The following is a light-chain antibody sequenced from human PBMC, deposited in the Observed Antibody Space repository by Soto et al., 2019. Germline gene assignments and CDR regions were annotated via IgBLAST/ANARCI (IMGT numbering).Light chain of an antibody. CDR3: QQYNSHSFYT. CDR1: QSVQSF. V-gene: IGKV1-5*03. CDR2: LAS. Sequence: DIQMTQFPSTLSASMGDAVTITCRASQSVQSFLAWYQQKPGKAPKLLIYLASRLESGVPSRFSGSGSGTEFTLTISSLQPDDFATYFCQQYNSHSFYTFGQGTKLGV. J-gene: IGKJ2*01.